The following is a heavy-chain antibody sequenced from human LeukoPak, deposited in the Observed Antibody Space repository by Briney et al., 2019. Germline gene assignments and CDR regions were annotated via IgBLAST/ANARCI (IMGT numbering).Heavy chain of an antibody. CDR1: GGSFRGYY. Sequence: SETLSLTCAVYGGSFRGYYWSWIRQPPGKGLEWIGEINHSGSTNYNPSLKSRVTISVDTSKNQFSLKLSSVTAADTAVYYCATICSGGSCYMTEYGYWGQETLVTVSS. CDR2: INHSGST. J-gene: IGHJ4*02. CDR3: ATICSGGSCYMTEYGY. V-gene: IGHV4-34*01. D-gene: IGHD2-15*01.